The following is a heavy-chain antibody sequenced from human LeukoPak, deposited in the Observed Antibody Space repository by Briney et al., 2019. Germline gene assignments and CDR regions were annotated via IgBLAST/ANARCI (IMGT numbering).Heavy chain of an antibody. J-gene: IGHJ4*02. CDR2: IYTSGST. CDR3: ARATPKYSSGWPHFDY. D-gene: IGHD6-19*01. V-gene: IGHV4-4*07. Sequence: PSETLSLTCTVSGGSISSYYWSWIRQPAGKGLEWIGRIYTSGSTNYNPSLKSRVTMSVDTSKNQFSLKLSSVTAADTAVYYCARATPKYSSGWPHFDYWGQGTLVTVSS. CDR1: GGSISSYY.